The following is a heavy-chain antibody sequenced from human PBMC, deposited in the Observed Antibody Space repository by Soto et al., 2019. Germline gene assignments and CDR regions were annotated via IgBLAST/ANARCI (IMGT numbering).Heavy chain of an antibody. CDR3: ARAPSLTVAPVDY. CDR2: ISANKGNT. CDR1: GYTFTSFG. V-gene: IGHV1-18*01. D-gene: IGHD6-19*01. Sequence: QVQLVQSGAEVKTSGASVKVYCKASGYTFTSFGISWVRQAPGQGLEWMGWISANKGNTNYVQKFQGRVTMTTDTSTSTAYMELRSLRSDDTAVYYCARAPSLTVAPVDYWGQGTLVTVSS. J-gene: IGHJ4*02.